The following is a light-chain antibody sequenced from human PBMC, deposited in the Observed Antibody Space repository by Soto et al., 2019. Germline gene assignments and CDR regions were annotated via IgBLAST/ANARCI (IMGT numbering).Light chain of an antibody. CDR3: QQRSKWPPIT. V-gene: IGKV3-11*01. Sequence: EIVLTQSPATLSLSPGERATLSCRASQRVRSYLAWYQQKPGQAPRLLIYDASNRATGIPARFSGSGSGTDFTLTISSLEPEDFAVYYCQQRSKWPPITFVQGTRLESK. J-gene: IGKJ5*01. CDR2: DAS. CDR1: QRVRSY.